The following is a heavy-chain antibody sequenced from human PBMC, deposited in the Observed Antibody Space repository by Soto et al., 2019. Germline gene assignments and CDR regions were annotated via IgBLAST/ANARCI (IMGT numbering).Heavy chain of an antibody. V-gene: IGHV4-30-2*03. J-gene: IGHJ5*02. CDR2: IYHTGTT. Sequence: SETLSLTCAVSGGSISSGGYSWSWIRQPPGKGLEWTGYIYHTGTTYYSPSLKDRVTISVNTSKNSFSLNLTSVTAADTAVYFCARLVVVAPVANAWGQGTLVTVSS. CDR3: ARLVVVAPVANA. CDR1: GGSISSGGYS. D-gene: IGHD2-2*01.